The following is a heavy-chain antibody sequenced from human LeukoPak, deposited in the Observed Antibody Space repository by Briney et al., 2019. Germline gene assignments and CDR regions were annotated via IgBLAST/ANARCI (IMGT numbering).Heavy chain of an antibody. J-gene: IGHJ6*02. CDR3: ARGRFTVAGTRYYYYGMDV. CDR2: IYYSGST. Sequence: SETLSLTCTVSGGSVSSTTYYWSWIRQPPGKGLEWIGYIYYSGSTNYNPSLKSRVTISVDTSKNQFSLKLSSVTAADTAVYYCARGRFTVAGTRYYYYGMDVWGQGTTVTVSS. D-gene: IGHD6-19*01. V-gene: IGHV4-61*01. CDR1: GGSVSSTTYY.